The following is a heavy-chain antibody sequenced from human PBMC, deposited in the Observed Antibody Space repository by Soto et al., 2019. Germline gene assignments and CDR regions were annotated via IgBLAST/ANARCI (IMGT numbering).Heavy chain of an antibody. CDR3: ARRTGIAAAGLFDY. Sequence: QLQLQESGPGLVKPSETLSLTCTVSGGSISSSSYYWGWIRQPPGKGLEWIGSIYYSGSTYYNPSLKSRVTISVDTSKNQFSLKLSSVTAADTAVYYCARRTGIAAAGLFDYWGQGTLVTVSS. D-gene: IGHD6-13*01. V-gene: IGHV4-39*01. J-gene: IGHJ4*02. CDR1: GGSISSSSYY. CDR2: IYYSGST.